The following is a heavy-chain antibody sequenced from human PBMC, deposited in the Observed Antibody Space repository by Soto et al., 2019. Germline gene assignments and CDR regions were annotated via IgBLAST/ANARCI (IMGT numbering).Heavy chain of an antibody. D-gene: IGHD3-22*01. Sequence: EVQLVESGGGLAKPGGSLGLSCAASGFAFNTYTMNWVRQAPGKGLEWVSSISSSSRYIYFADSVKGRFTISRDNAKNLLYRQMSSLSDDDTAVYYCARARRRDYYSGDAFDIWGPGTMVTVSS. J-gene: IGHJ3*02. V-gene: IGHV3-21*02. CDR2: ISSSSRYI. CDR3: ARARRRDYYSGDAFDI. CDR1: GFAFNTYT.